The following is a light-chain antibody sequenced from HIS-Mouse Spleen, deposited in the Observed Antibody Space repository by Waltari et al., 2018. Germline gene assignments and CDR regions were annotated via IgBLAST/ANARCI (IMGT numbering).Light chain of an antibody. CDR3: YSTDSSGNHRV. CDR2: ENS. Sequence: SYELTQPPSVSVSPGQTARIPCPGEDLPKKYAYWYQQKSGQAPVLVIYENSKRPSGIPERFSGSSSGTMATLTISGAQVEDEADYYCYSTDSSGNHRVFGGGTKLTVL. V-gene: IGLV3-10*01. J-gene: IGLJ2*01. CDR1: DLPKKY.